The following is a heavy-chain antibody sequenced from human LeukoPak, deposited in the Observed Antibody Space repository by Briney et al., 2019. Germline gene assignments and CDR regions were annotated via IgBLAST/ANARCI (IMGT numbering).Heavy chain of an antibody. Sequence: GGSLRLSCAASGFTFSSYAMHWVRQAPGKGLEWVAVISYDGSNKYYADSVKGRFTISRDNSKNTLYLQMNSLRAEDTAVYYCAKTDSSGWYKTSGWAFDIWGQGTMVTVSS. CDR2: ISYDGSNK. CDR3: AKTDSSGWYKTSGWAFDI. J-gene: IGHJ3*02. D-gene: IGHD6-19*01. CDR1: GFTFSSYA. V-gene: IGHV3-30*04.